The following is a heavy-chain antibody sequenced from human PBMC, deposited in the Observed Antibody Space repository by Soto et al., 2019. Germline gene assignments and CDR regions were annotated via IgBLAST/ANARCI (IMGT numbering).Heavy chain of an antibody. D-gene: IGHD2-15*01. CDR2: IYYSGST. CDR1: GGSISSGGYY. V-gene: IGHV4-31*03. CDR3: ARSPGIGYCSGGSCAYFDY. J-gene: IGHJ4*02. Sequence: PSETLSLTCTVSGGSISSGGYYWSWIRQHPGKGLEWIGYIYYSGSTYYNPSLKSRVTISVDTSKNQFSLKLSSVTAADTAVYYCARSPGIGYCSGGSCAYFDYWGQGTLVTVSS.